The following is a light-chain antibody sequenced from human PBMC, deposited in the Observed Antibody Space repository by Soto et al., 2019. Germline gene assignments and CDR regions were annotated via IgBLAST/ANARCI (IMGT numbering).Light chain of an antibody. CDR1: SSDVGGYNY. CDR2: EVS. CDR3: SPYAGRDTFAHV. V-gene: IGLV2-8*01. Sequence: QSALTQPPSASGSPGQAVTISCTGTSSDVGGYNYVSWYQQHPGKAPKLMIYEVSKRPSGVPDRFSGYKSGNSASLTVSGLQAYAARDSYCSPYAGRDTFAHVCATGTEVT. J-gene: IGLJ1*01.